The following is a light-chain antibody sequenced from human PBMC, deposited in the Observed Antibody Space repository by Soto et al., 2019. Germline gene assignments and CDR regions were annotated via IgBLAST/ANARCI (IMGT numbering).Light chain of an antibody. CDR1: QSISSW. CDR2: KAS. Sequence: DIQMTQSPSTLSASVGDRVTITCRASQSISSWLAWYQQKPGKAPKLLIYKASSLQSGVPSRLSGSGSGTEFTLTISSLQPDDFVTYYCQQYKSYSLPFGGGTKVDIX. J-gene: IGKJ4*01. V-gene: IGKV1-5*03. CDR3: QQYKSYSLP.